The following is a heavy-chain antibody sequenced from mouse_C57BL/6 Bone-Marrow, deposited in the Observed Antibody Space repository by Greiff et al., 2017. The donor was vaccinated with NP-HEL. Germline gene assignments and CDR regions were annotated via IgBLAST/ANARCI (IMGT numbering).Heavy chain of an antibody. J-gene: IGHJ4*01. CDR2: INPNTGGT. V-gene: IGHV1-18*01. CDR1: GYTFTDYN. CDR3: ARTYNAMDY. D-gene: IGHD2-12*01. Sequence: EVQLQQSGPELVKPGASVKIPCKASGYTFTDYNMDWVKQSHGKSLEWIGDINPNTGGTIYNQKFKGKATLTVDKSSSTAYLELRSLTSEDTAVYYCARTYNAMDYWGQGTSVTVSS.